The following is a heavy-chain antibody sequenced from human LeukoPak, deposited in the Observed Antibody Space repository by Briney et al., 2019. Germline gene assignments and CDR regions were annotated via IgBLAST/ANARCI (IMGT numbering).Heavy chain of an antibody. CDR2: TYLGDSDT. CDR1: GYSFTSYW. V-gene: IGHV5-51*01. Sequence: GESLKISCKGSGYSFTSYWIGWVRQMPGKGQEWMGITYLGDSDTRYSPSFQGQVTISADKSISTAYLQWSSLKASDTAMYYCARRIAAACTVDYWGQGTLVTVSS. J-gene: IGHJ4*02. D-gene: IGHD6-13*01. CDR3: ARRIAAACTVDY.